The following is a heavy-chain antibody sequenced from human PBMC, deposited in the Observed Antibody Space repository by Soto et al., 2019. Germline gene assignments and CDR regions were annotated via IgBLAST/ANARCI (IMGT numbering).Heavy chain of an antibody. Sequence: GGSLRLSCAASGFTFSSYGMHWVRQAPGKGLEWVAVIWYDGSNKYYADSVKGRFTISRDNSKNTLYLQMNSLRAEDTAVYYCARDRFRITIFGVVPDAFDIWGQGTMVTVSS. V-gene: IGHV3-33*01. J-gene: IGHJ3*02. D-gene: IGHD3-3*01. CDR1: GFTFSSYG. CDR3: ARDRFRITIFGVVPDAFDI. CDR2: IWYDGSNK.